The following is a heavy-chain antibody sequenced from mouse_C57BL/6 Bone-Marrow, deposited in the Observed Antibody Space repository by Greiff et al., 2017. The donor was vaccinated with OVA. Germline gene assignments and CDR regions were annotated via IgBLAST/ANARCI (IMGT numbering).Heavy chain of an antibody. CDR2: IDPSDSYT. Sequence: VQLQQSGAELVMPGASVKLSCKASGYTFTSYWMHWVKQRPGQGLEWIGEIDPSDSYTNYNQKFKGKSTLTVDKSSSTAYMQLSSLTSEDSAVYDCARENYYGSSYWYFDVWGTGTTVTVSS. D-gene: IGHD1-1*01. CDR3: ARENYYGSSYWYFDV. V-gene: IGHV1-69*01. CDR1: GYTFTSYW. J-gene: IGHJ1*03.